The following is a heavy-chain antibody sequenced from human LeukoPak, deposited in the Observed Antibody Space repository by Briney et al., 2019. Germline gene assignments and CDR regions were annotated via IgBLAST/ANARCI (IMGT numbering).Heavy chain of an antibody. CDR3: ARVTPQHYYDSSGYYYPDDY. J-gene: IGHJ4*02. CDR2: IIPIFGTA. D-gene: IGHD3-22*01. CDR1: GYTFTGYY. V-gene: IGHV1-69*13. Sequence: ASVKVSCKASGYTFTGYYMHWVRQAPGQGLEWMGGIIPIFGTANYAQKFQGRVTITADESTSTAYMELSSLRSEDTAVYYCARVTPQHYYDSSGYYYPDDYWGQGTLVTVSS.